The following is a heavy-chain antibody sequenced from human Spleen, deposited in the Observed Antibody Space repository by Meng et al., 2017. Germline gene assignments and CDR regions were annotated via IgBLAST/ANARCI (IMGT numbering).Heavy chain of an antibody. CDR2: INPSGGST. Sequence: ASVKVSCKASGGTFSSYTISWVRQAPGQGLEWMGIINPSGGSTSYAQKFQGRVTMTRDTSTSTVYMELSSLRSEDTAVYYCARDYGNEFGYYDSSGYYAYWGQGTLVTVSS. V-gene: IGHV1-46*01. J-gene: IGHJ4*02. CDR3: ARDYGNEFGYYDSSGYYAY. D-gene: IGHD3-22*01. CDR1: GGTFSSYT.